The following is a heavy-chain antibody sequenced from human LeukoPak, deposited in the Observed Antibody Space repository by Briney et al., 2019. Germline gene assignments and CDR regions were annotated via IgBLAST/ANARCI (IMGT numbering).Heavy chain of an antibody. CDR2: IKSKTDGGTT. CDR3: TTEDIVVVPAANY. D-gene: IGHD2-2*01. J-gene: IGHJ4*02. V-gene: IGHV3-15*01. Sequence: PGGSLRLSCAASGFTFSNAWMSWVRQAPGKGLEWVGRIKSKTDGGTTDYAAPVKGRFTISGDDSKNTLYLQMNSLKTEDTAVYYCTTEDIVVVPAANYWGQGTLVTVSS. CDR1: GFTFSNAW.